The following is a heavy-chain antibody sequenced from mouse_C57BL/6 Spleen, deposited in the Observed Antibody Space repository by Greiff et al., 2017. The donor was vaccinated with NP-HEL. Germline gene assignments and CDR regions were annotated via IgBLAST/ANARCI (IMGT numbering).Heavy chain of an antibody. V-gene: IGHV2-2*01. CDR1: GFSLTSYG. D-gene: IGHD1-1*01. CDR3: AREGLYYYGVDY. CDR2: IWSGGST. Sequence: VQLQQSGPGLVQPSQSLSITCTVSGFSLTSYGVHWVRQSPGKGLEWLGVIWSGGSTDYNAAFISRLSISKDNSKSQVFFKMNSLQADDTAIYYCAREGLYYYGVDYWGQGTTLTVSS. J-gene: IGHJ2*01.